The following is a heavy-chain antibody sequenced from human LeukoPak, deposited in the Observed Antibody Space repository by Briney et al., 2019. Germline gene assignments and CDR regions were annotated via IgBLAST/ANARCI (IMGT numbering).Heavy chain of an antibody. Sequence: SETLSLTCTVPGYSISSGYYWGWIRQPPGEGLEWIGCIYHSGSTYYIPSLKSRVTISVDTSKNQFSLKLSSVTAADTAVYYCARWRANYGLEWGQGTLVTVSS. J-gene: IGHJ4*02. D-gene: IGHD4/OR15-4a*01. V-gene: IGHV4-38-2*02. CDR1: GYSISSGYY. CDR3: ARWRANYGLE. CDR2: IYHSGST.